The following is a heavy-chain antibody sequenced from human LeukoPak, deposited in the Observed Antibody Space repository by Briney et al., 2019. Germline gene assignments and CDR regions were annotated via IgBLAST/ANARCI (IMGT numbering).Heavy chain of an antibody. V-gene: IGHV4-59*12. CDR1: GGSISSYY. D-gene: IGHD5-12*01. CDR2: IYYSGST. CDR3: ARGKGALRS. J-gene: IGHJ4*02. Sequence: NPSETLSPTCTVSGGSISSYYWSWIRQPPGKGLEWIGYIYYSGSTNYNPSLKSRVTISVDTSKNQFSLKLSSVTAADTAVYYCARGKGALRSWGQGTLVTVSS.